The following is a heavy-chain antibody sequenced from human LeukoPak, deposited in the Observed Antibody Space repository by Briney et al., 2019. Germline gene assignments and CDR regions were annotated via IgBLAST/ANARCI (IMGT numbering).Heavy chain of an antibody. Sequence: GRSLRLSCTASGFTFYNYTLHWVRQAPAKGQEWVSGGSWYGSKIGYADSVKGRFTISRDNAKNSLYLQMNSLRAEDTALYYCGKELQVAGATNSRYYYGMDVWGQKTTLTVSS. D-gene: IGHD1-26*01. V-gene: IGHV3-9*01. CDR2: GSWYGSKI. CDR3: GKELQVAGATNSRYYYGMDV. CDR1: GFTFYNYT. J-gene: IGHJ6*02.